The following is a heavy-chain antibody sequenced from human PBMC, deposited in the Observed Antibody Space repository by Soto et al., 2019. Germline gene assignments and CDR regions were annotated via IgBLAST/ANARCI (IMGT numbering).Heavy chain of an antibody. CDR1: GGSISSSSYY. CDR3: ARDTAMVPNFDY. V-gene: IGHV4-39*01. Sequence: SETLSLTCTVSGGSISSSSYYWGWIRQPPGKGLEWIGSIYYSGSTYYNPSLKSRVTISVDTSKNQFSLKLSSVTAADTAVYYCARDTAMVPNFDYWGQGTLVTVSS. J-gene: IGHJ4*02. CDR2: IYYSGST. D-gene: IGHD5-18*01.